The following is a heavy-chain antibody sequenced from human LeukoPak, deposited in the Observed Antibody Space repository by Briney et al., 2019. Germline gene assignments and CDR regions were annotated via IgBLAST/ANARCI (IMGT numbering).Heavy chain of an antibody. V-gene: IGHV4-59*12. CDR1: GGSISSYY. CDR3: ARGPLYQLPFLGYFQH. D-gene: IGHD2-2*01. Sequence: PSETLSLTCTVSGGSISSYYWSWIRQPPGKGLEWIGYIYYSGSTNYNPSLKSRVTISVDTSKNQFSLKLSSVTAADTAVYYCARGPLYQLPFLGYFQHWGQGTLVTVSS. CDR2: IYYSGST. J-gene: IGHJ1*01.